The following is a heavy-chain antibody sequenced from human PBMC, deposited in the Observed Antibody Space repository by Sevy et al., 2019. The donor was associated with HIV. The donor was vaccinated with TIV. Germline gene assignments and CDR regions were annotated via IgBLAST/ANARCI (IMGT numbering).Heavy chain of an antibody. V-gene: IGHV3-49*04. D-gene: IGHD2-15*01. CDR2: IRSKAYGGTT. CDR1: GFTFGDYA. J-gene: IGHJ5*02. CDR3: TGLIVVVVAATPAPGWFDP. Sequence: GGSLRLSCTASGFTFGDYAMSWVRQAPGKGLEWVGFIRSKAYGGTTEYAASVKGRFTISRDDSNSIAYLQMNSLKTEDTAVYYCTGLIVVVVAATPAPGWFDPWGQGTLVTVSS.